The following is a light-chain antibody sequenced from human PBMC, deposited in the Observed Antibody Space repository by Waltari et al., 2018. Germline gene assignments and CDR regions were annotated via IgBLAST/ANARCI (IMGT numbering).Light chain of an antibody. CDR2: EVS. CDR1: SSDVGGYNY. Sequence: QSALTLPPSASGSPGQSVTISCTGTSSDVGGYNYVSWYQQHPGKAPKLIIYEVSKWPSGVPGRFSGSKSGNTASLTVSGLQAEDEADYYCSSYAGSNNVVFGGGTKLTVL. CDR3: SSYAGSNNVV. V-gene: IGLV2-8*01. J-gene: IGLJ2*01.